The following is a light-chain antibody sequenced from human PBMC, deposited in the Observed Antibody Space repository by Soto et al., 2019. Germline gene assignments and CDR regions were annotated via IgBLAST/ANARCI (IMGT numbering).Light chain of an antibody. V-gene: IGKV3-20*01. CDR3: HLYGRSLMFP. Sequence: EIVLTQSPGTLSLSPGERATLSCRASQSVSSNYLAWYQQKPGQAPRLLIYGASRGAADIPDRSSGSGSGTDFTFIISRLEYGDFVVYFCHLYGRSLMFPSGQGTKLEVK. CDR2: GAS. J-gene: IGKJ2*01. CDR1: QSVSSNY.